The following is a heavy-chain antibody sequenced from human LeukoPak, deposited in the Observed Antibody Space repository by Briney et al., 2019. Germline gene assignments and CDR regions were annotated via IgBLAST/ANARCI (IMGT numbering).Heavy chain of an antibody. J-gene: IGHJ4*02. V-gene: IGHV4-59*01. D-gene: IGHD2-2*01. CDR3: ARGLGYCSSTSCRPYYFDY. CDR1: GGSISSYY. CDR2: IYYSGST. Sequence: SETLSLTCTVSGGSISSYYWSWIRQPPGKGLEWIGYIYYSGSTNYNPSLKSRVTISVDTSKNQFSLKLSSVTAADTAVYYCARGLGYCSSTSCRPYYFDYWGQGTLVTVSS.